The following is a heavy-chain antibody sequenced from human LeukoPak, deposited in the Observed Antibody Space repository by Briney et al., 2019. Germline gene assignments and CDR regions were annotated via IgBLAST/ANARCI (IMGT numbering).Heavy chain of an antibody. J-gene: IGHJ6*03. V-gene: IGHV1-2*02. CDR1: GYTFTGYY. CDR3: ARAPRRYCSGGSCYQGYYYYYYMDV. CDR2: INPNSGGT. D-gene: IGHD2-15*01. Sequence: ASVKDSSKASGYTFTGYYMHWVRQAPGQGLEWMEWINPNSGGTNYAQKFQGRVTMTRDTSISTAYMELSRLRADDTAVYYCARAPRRYCSGGSCYQGYYYYYYMDVWGKGTTVAVSS.